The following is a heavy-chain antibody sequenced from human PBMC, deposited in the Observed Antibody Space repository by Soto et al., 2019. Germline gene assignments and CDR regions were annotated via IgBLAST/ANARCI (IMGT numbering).Heavy chain of an antibody. CDR2: ISAYNGNT. CDR3: ARDQDIVVVVAATDDAFDI. CDR1: GYTFTSYG. D-gene: IGHD2-15*01. Sequence: QVQLVQSGAEVKKPGASVKVSCKASGYTFTSYGISWVRQAPGQGPEWMGWISAYNGNTNYAQKLQGRVTMTTDTSTSTAYMELRSLRSDDTAVYYCARDQDIVVVVAATDDAFDIWGQGTMVTVSS. V-gene: IGHV1-18*01. J-gene: IGHJ3*02.